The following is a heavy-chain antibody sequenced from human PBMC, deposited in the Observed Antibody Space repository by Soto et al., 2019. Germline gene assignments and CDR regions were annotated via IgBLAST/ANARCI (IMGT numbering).Heavy chain of an antibody. V-gene: IGHV4-39*01. CDR1: GGSISSSSYC. J-gene: IGHJ4*02. Sequence: SETLSLTCTVSGGSISSSSYCWGWIRQPPGKGLEWIGSIYYSGSTYYNPSLKSRVTISVDTSKNQFSLKLSSVTAADTAVYYCASVGPSRIDYWGQGTLVTVSS. CDR2: IYYSGST. D-gene: IGHD1-26*01. CDR3: ASVGPSRIDY.